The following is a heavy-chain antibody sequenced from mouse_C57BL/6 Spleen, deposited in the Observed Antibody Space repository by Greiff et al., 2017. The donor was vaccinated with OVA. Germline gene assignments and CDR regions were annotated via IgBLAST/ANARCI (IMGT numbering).Heavy chain of an antibody. CDR2: IHPNSGST. CDR1: GYTFTSYW. D-gene: IGHD2-4*01. Sequence: QVQLQQPGAELVKPGASVKLSCKASGYTFTSYWMHWVKQRPGQGLEWIGMIHPNSGSTNYNEKFKSKATLTVDKSSSTAYMQLSSLTSEDSAVYYCAPYDYEGGVDYWGQVTTLTVSA. V-gene: IGHV1-64*01. J-gene: IGHJ2*01. CDR3: APYDYEGGVDY.